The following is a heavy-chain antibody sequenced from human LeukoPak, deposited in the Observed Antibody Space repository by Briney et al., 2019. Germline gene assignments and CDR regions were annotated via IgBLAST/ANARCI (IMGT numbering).Heavy chain of an antibody. D-gene: IGHD3-22*01. CDR3: ARGKYYYDSPFDY. Sequence: GRSLRLSCAASGFTFSSYSMNWVRQAPGKGLEWVSYISSSSSTIYYADSVKGRFTISRDNAKNSLYLQMNSLRAEDTAVYYCARGKYYYDSPFDYWGQGTLVTVSS. CDR1: GFTFSSYS. J-gene: IGHJ4*02. CDR2: ISSSSSTI. V-gene: IGHV3-48*04.